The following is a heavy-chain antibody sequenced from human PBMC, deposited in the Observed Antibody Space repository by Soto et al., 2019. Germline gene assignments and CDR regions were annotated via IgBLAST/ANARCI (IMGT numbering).Heavy chain of an antibody. CDR3: AKDSDYNDLKSYYDF. CDR2: ISTSGGST. D-gene: IGHD4-4*01. V-gene: IGHV3-23*01. Sequence: EVQLLESGGDLVQPGGSLILSCAASRFTFSAYAMSWVRQAPGKGLVWVSGISTSGGSTYYADSVKGRFTISRDNSKHTQYLQMNSLRAEDTAVYYCAKDSDYNDLKSYYDFWCQGTLLTVSS. J-gene: IGHJ4*02. CDR1: RFTFSAYA.